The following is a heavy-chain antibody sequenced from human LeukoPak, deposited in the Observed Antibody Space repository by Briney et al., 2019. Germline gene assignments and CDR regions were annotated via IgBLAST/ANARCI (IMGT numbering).Heavy chain of an antibody. CDR2: INPSGGST. CDR3: AVFAGVPAAIPSYFDY. J-gene: IGHJ4*02. V-gene: IGHV1-46*01. D-gene: IGHD2-2*02. Sequence: GASVKVSCKASGYTFTSYYMHWVRQAPGQGLEWMGIINPSGGSTSYAQKFQGRVTMTRDTSTSTVYMELSSLRSEDTAVYYCAVFAGVPAAIPSYFDYWGQGTLVTVSS. CDR1: GYTFTSYY.